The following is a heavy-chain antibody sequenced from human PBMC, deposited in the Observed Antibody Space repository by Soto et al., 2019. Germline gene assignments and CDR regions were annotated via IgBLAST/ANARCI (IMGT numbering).Heavy chain of an antibody. CDR2: ISAYNGNT. D-gene: IGHD3-3*01. CDR3: ATDYDFWKD. CDR1: GYTFSRYG. J-gene: IGHJ4*02. V-gene: IGHV1-18*01. Sequence: ASVKVSCKASGYTFSRYGISWVRQAPGQGLEWMGWISAYNGNTNYTQKLQGRVTMTRETSTSTAYMELRSLRSDDTAVYYCATDYDFWKDWGQGTLVTVS.